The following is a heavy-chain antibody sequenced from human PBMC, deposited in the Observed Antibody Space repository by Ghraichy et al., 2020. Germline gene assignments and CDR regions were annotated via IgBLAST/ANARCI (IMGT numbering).Heavy chain of an antibody. Sequence: GGSLRLSWTASGFTFSKYTMTWVRQPPGKGLEWVSTISISGGNTSYADPVKGRFTTSRDSAKNTLYLQMNSLRAEDTAVYYCVKGYSGLYYWGQGTLVFVSS. CDR1: GFTFSKYT. CDR3: VKGYSGLYY. D-gene: IGHD5-12*01. J-gene: IGHJ4*02. CDR2: ISISGGNT. V-gene: IGHV3-23*01.